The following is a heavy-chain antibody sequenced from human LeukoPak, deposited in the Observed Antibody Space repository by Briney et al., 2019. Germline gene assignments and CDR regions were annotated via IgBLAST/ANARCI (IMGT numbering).Heavy chain of an antibody. J-gene: IGHJ6*03. CDR3: AREDSGSYYNFYYFYMDV. CDR2: IYPSGNT. CDR1: GGSFSNHF. D-gene: IGHD3-10*01. V-gene: IGHV4-4*07. Sequence: PSQTLSLTCSVSGGSFSNHFWSWVRQPAGEGLEWIGRIYPSGNTNYNPSLKSRVTLSVDTSKTQFYLSLSSVTAADTAVYYCAREDSGSYYNFYYFYMDVWGKGTTVTISS.